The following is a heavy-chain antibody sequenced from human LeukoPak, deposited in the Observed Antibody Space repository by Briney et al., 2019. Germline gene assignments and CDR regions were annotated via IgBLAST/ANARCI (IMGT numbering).Heavy chain of an antibody. CDR2: ISWNSERI. V-gene: IGHV3-9*01. CDR1: GFTFSGYY. CDR3: AKDASVGDSRGWYPSYFDS. J-gene: IGHJ4*02. D-gene: IGHD6-19*01. Sequence: GGSLRLSCAGAGFTFSGYYLHWVRQAPGKGLEWVAGISWNSERIGYEDSVKGRFTISRDNAENYLYLQMNSLRGEDTAFYYCAKDASVGDSRGWYPSYFDSWGQGVLVTVSS.